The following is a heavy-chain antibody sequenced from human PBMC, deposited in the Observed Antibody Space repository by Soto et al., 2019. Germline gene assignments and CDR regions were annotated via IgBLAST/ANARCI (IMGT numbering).Heavy chain of an antibody. CDR2: IRPYNGYT. V-gene: IGHV1-18*01. J-gene: IGHJ4*02. CDR3: ARDRSTHDY. D-gene: IGHD6-13*01. CDR1: GYTFTNYG. Sequence: QGQLVQSGVEVKKPGASVKVSCKASGYTFTNYGISWVRQAPGQGLEWMGWIRPYNGYTDDAQNLQDRVTMTTDTSTTTAYMELRSLRFDDTAVYYCARDRSTHDYWGQGTLITVSS.